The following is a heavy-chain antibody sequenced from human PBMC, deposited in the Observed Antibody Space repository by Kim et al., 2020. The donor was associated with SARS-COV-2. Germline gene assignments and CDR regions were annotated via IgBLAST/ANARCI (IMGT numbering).Heavy chain of an antibody. Sequence: GGSLRLSCVASGFTFNWFGIHWVRQTPGKGLEWVALISDDGRDKYYADSVKGRFTVSRDNSKNTLYLQMNSLRAEDTAVYYCARGRLNHYDILTNYQLDYWGQGTLVAVSS. CDR2: ISDDGRDK. CDR1: GFTFNWFG. J-gene: IGHJ4*02. CDR3: ARGRLNHYDILTNYQLDY. V-gene: IGHV3-30*04. D-gene: IGHD3-9*01.